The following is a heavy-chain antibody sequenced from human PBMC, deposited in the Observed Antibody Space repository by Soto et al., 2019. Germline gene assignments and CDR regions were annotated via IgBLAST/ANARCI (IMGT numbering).Heavy chain of an antibody. CDR2: ISGSGGST. CDR1: GFTFSSYA. V-gene: IGHV3-23*01. CDR3: AKDLSGSYHPFDY. D-gene: IGHD1-26*01. J-gene: IGHJ4*02. Sequence: EVQLLESGGGLVQPGGSLILSCAASGFTFSSYAMSWVRQAPGKGLEWVSAISGSGGSTYYADSVKGRFTISRDNSKNTLYLQMNSLRAEDTAVYYCAKDLSGSYHPFDYWGQGTLVTVSS.